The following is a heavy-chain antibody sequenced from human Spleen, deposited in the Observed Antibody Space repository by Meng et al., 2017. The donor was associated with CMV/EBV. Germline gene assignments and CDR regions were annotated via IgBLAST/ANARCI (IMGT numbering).Heavy chain of an antibody. D-gene: IGHD2-2*01. CDR3: SRGDQLLGGHMDY. V-gene: IGHV3-21*01. CDR2: ISSSSSYR. CDR1: GITFSGYS. Sequence: CVVSGITFSGYSMNWVRQAPGKGLEWVSSISSSSSYRYYADSVKGRLTISRDNAKNSLYLQMNSLRAEDTAIYYCSRGDQLLGGHMDYWGQGTLVTVSS. J-gene: IGHJ4*02.